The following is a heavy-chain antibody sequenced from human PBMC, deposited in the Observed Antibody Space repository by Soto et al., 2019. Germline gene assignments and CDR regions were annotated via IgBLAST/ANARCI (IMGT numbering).Heavy chain of an antibody. CDR1: GFTFSSYA. Sequence: GESLKISCAASGFTFSSYAMSWVRQAPGKGLEWVSAISGSGGSTYYADSVKGRFTISRDNSKNTLYLQMNSLRAEDTAVYYCAKVLRDIVVVVAATRKGYYYMDVWGKGTTVTVSS. CDR3: AKVLRDIVVVVAATRKGYYYMDV. D-gene: IGHD2-15*01. CDR2: ISGSGGST. J-gene: IGHJ6*03. V-gene: IGHV3-23*01.